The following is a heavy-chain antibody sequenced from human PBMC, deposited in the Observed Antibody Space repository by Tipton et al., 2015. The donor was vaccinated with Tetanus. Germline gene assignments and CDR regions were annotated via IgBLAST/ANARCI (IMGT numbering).Heavy chain of an antibody. V-gene: IGHV1-2*06. D-gene: IGHD1-1*01. CDR3: ARERYRSPFDY. CDR1: GYTFTGYY. Sequence: QVQLVQSGAEAKKPGASAKVSCKASGYTFTGYYMHWVRQAPGQGLEWMGRINPNRGGTSYAQKFQGRVTMTRDTSISTAYMELSWLRSDDTAVYYCARERYRSPFDYWGQGTLVTVSS. CDR2: INPNRGGT. J-gene: IGHJ4*02.